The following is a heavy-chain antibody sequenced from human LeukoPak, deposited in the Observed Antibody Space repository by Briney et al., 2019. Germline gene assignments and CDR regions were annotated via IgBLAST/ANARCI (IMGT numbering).Heavy chain of an antibody. CDR3: ARVGSTVTTLFAYYMDV. CDR2: INWNGGST. D-gene: IGHD4-17*01. CDR1: GFTFSSYA. Sequence: GGSLRLSCAASGFTFSSYAMSWVRQAPGKGLEWVSGINWNGGSTGYADSVKGRFTISRDNAKNSLYLQMNSLRAEDTALYYCARVGSTVTTLFAYYMDVWGKGTTVTVSS. V-gene: IGHV3-20*04. J-gene: IGHJ6*03.